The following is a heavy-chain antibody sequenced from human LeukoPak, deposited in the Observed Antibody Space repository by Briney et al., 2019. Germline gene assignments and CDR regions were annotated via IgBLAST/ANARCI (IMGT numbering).Heavy chain of an antibody. CDR1: GYTFTSYY. D-gene: IGHD3-10*01. Sequence: ASVKVSCKASGYTFTSYYMHWVRQAPGQGLEWMGITNPSGGSTSYAQKFQGRVTMTRGTSTGTVYMELSSLRSEDTAVYYCATERFSMVRGARNAFDIWGQGTMVTVSS. J-gene: IGHJ3*02. CDR3: ATERFSMVRGARNAFDI. CDR2: TNPSGGST. V-gene: IGHV1-46*01.